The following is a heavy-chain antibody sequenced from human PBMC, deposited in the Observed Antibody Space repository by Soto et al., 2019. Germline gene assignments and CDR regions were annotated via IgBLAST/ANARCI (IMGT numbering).Heavy chain of an antibody. CDR1: GCSFTSYW. J-gene: IGHJ4*02. D-gene: IGHD3-9*01. CDR3: AGAPPGYFDSRAPPPYSDC. V-gene: IGHV5-10-1*01. Sequence: GESLKISCKGSGCSFTSYWISWVRQMPGKRLEWMGRIDPSDSYTNYSPSFQGHVTISADKSISTAYLQWSSLKASDTAMYYCAGAPPGYFDSRAPPPYSDCSGQGTLVTVSS. CDR2: IDPSDSYT.